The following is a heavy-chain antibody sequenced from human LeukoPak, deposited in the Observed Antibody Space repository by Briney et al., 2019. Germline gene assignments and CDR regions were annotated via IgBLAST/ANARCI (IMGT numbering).Heavy chain of an antibody. V-gene: IGHV3-15*01. CDR3: VKDLSSSSSSFEF. CDR1: GISFSYAW. CDR2: IKTKTDGGTT. J-gene: IGHJ4*02. D-gene: IGHD6-6*01. Sequence: GGSLRLSCAASGISFSYAWMSWVRQAPGKGLEWVGRIKTKTDGGTTDYAAAVKGRFTISRDGSKNTLYLQMNSLKAEDTAVYYCVKDLSSSSSSFEFWGLGTLVTVSS.